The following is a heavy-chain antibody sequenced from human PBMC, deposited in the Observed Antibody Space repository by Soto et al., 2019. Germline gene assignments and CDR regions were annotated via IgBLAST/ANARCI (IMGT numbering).Heavy chain of an antibody. D-gene: IGHD4-17*01. CDR3: ARSTTVTTDY. V-gene: IGHV4-34*01. CDR2: INHSGGA. Sequence: SETLSLTCAVYGGSFNGYYWSWIRQPPGKGVEWIGEINHSGGANYSPSLKSRVSISVDTSKNQFSLKLSSVTAADTAVYYCARSTTVTTDYWGQGTLVTVSS. CDR1: GGSFNGYY. J-gene: IGHJ4*02.